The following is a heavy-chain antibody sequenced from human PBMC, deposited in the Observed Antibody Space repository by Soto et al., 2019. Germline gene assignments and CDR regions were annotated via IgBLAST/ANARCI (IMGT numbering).Heavy chain of an antibody. CDR1: GYTFTSYF. V-gene: IGHV1-46*01. CDR3: ARVSRGAFDI. Sequence: WASVKVSCKASGYTFTSYFIHWVRQAPGQGLEWMGVFDPSGVATNSAQKFQGRLTMTRDTSTSTVYMDLTSLGSDDTALYYCARVSRGAFDIWGQGTLVTVS. J-gene: IGHJ3*02. CDR2: FDPSGVAT.